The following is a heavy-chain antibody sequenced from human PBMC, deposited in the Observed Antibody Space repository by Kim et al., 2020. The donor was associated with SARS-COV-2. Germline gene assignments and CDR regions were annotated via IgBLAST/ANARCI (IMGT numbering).Heavy chain of an antibody. V-gene: IGHV4-34*01. CDR2: INHSGST. CDR1: GGSFSGYY. CDR3: ARRGSSYGLTYYFDY. J-gene: IGHJ4*02. D-gene: IGHD5-18*01. Sequence: SETLSLTCAVYGGSFSGYYWSWIRQPPGKGLEWIGEINHSGSTNYNPSLKSRVTISVDTSKNQFSLKLSSVTAADTAVYYCARRGSSYGLTYYFDYWGQGTLVTVSS.